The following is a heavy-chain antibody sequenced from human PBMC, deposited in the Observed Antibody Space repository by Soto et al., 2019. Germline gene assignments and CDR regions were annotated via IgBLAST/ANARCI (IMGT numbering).Heavy chain of an antibody. J-gene: IGHJ6*02. CDR2: IIPIFGTA. CDR1: GGTFSSYA. D-gene: IGHD6-19*01. V-gene: IGHV1-69*01. CDR3: TRDREAVAGIFSHSFHGMDV. Sequence: QVQLVQSGAEVKKPGSSVKVSCKASGGTFSSYAISWVRQAPGQGLEWMGGIIPIFGTANYAQKFQGRVTLTADESTCTAYMELSSLRSEDTAVYYYTRDREAVAGIFSHSFHGMDVWGQGTTVTVSS.